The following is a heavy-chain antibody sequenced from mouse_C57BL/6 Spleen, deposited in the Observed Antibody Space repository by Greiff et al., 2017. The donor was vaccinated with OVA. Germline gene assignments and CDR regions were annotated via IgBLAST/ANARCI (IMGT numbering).Heavy chain of an antibody. CDR2: IRSKSNNYAT. J-gene: IGHJ3*01. D-gene: IGHD1-1*01. CDR1: GFSFNTYA. V-gene: IGHV10-1*01. CDR3: VRQNYGSSPWFDY. Sequence: EVQGVESGGGLVQPKGSLKLSCAASGFSFNTYAMNWVRQAPGKGLEWVARIRSKSNNYATYYADSVKDRFTISRDDSESMLYLQMNNLKTEDTAMYYCVRQNYGSSPWFDYWGQGTLVTVSA.